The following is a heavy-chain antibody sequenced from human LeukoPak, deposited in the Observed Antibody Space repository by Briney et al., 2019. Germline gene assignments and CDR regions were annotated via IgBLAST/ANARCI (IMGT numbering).Heavy chain of an antibody. Sequence: KPGGSLRLSCAASGFTFSDYSMNWVRQAPGKGLEWVSSINTGSTYMYYADSVKGRFTISRDNAKNSLHLQMSSLRVEDTAVYFCARVEATTGRNYHYYYMDVWGKGTTVTVSS. J-gene: IGHJ6*03. V-gene: IGHV3-21*01. CDR3: ARVEATTGRNYHYYYMDV. CDR1: GFTFSDYS. D-gene: IGHD1-1*01. CDR2: INTGSTYM.